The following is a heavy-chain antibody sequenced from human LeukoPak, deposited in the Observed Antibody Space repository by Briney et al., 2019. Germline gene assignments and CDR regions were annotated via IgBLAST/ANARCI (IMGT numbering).Heavy chain of an antibody. CDR2: ITFGSTYI. Sequence: GGSPRLSCAASGFTFSSYSMSWVRQAPGKGLEWVSSITFGSTYIYYADSVKGRFTISRDYAKNSLYLQLNSLRAEDTAVYYCARAVGHCSTTSCYAWLDPWGQGTLVTVSS. J-gene: IGHJ5*02. CDR1: GFTFSSYS. CDR3: ARAVGHCSTTSCYAWLDP. D-gene: IGHD2-2*01. V-gene: IGHV3-21*01.